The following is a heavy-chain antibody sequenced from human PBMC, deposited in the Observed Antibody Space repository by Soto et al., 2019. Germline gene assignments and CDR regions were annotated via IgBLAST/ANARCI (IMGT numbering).Heavy chain of an antibody. D-gene: IGHD2-15*01. CDR3: ATMGTPATGLYFFDY. J-gene: IGHJ4*02. CDR2: ISYSGST. CDR1: GGSISSGNYY. V-gene: IGHV4-30-4*01. Sequence: QVQLQESGPGLVKPSQTLSLTCTVSGGSISSGNYYWSWIRQPPGKGLEWIGFISYSGSTYYSTSLQGRVTISVDTSKSQFSLNLSFVTAADTAVYYCATMGTPATGLYFFDYWGQGSLVTVSS.